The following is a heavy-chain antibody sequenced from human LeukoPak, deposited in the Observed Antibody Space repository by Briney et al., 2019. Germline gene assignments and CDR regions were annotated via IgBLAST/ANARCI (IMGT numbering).Heavy chain of an antibody. CDR3: ARGGSGNWNAPFDY. V-gene: IGHV3-21*01. J-gene: IGHJ4*02. CDR2: ISSSTSSI. CDR1: GFTFDDYG. Sequence: GGSLRLSCAASGFTFDDYGMNWVRQAPGKGLEWVSSISSSTSSIYYADSVKGRFTISRDNAKNSLYLQMNSLRTEDTAVYYCARGGSGNWNAPFDYWGQGTLVTVSS. D-gene: IGHD1-1*01.